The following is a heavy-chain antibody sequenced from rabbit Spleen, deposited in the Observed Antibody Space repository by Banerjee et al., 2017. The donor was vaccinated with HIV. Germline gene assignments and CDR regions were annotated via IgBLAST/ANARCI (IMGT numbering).Heavy chain of an antibody. V-gene: IGHV1S45*01. D-gene: IGHD1-1*01. CDR3: ARDLVGVIGWNFYL. Sequence: QEQLVESGGGLVKPGASLTLTCTASGVSFSFSSYMCWVRQAPGKGLEWIACINAATGKPVYATWAKGRFTISRTSSTTVTLRMTSLTAADRATYFCARDLVGVIGWNFYLWGPGTLVTVS. CDR1: GVSFSFSSY. J-gene: IGHJ4*01. CDR2: INAATGKP.